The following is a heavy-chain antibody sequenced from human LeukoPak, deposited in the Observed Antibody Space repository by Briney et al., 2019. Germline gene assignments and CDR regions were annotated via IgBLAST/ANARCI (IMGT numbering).Heavy chain of an antibody. D-gene: IGHD3-9*01. V-gene: IGHV4-61*01. CDR1: GGSVSSGSYY. J-gene: IGHJ4*02. CDR2: IYYSGST. Sequence: SETLSRTCTVSGGSVSSGSYYWSWIRQPPGKGLEWIGYIYYSGSTNYNPSLKSRVTISVDTSKNQFSLKLSSVTAADTAVYYCASQLRYFDWLLRFDYWGQGTLVTVSS. CDR3: ASQLRYFDWLLRFDY.